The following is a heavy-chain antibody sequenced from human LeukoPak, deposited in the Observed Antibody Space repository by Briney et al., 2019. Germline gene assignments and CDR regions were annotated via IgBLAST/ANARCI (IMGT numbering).Heavy chain of an antibody. Sequence: PGGSLRLSCADSGFTFSSYDMNWVRQAPGQGLVWVARITDDGSRPGYADSVKGRFTISRDNARNTLYLQMTNLRVEDMAVYYCTRNNWGIDYWGQGALVTVSS. D-gene: IGHD7-27*01. V-gene: IGHV3-74*01. CDR3: TRNNWGIDY. CDR1: GFTFSSYD. J-gene: IGHJ4*02. CDR2: ITDDGSRP.